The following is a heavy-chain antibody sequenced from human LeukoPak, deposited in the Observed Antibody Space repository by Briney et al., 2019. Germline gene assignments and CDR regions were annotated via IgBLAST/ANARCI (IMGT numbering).Heavy chain of an antibody. CDR3: ARALFFYGDFPYFDY. D-gene: IGHD4-17*01. V-gene: IGHV1-3*01. J-gene: IGHJ4*02. CDR2: INAATGNT. CDR1: GYTFTNYA. Sequence: ASVKVSCKASGYTFTNYAIHWVRQAPGQRLELMGWINAATGNTKYSQNFQGRITITRDTSASTAYMELNSLRSEDTAVYFCARALFFYGDFPYFDYWGQGALVTASS.